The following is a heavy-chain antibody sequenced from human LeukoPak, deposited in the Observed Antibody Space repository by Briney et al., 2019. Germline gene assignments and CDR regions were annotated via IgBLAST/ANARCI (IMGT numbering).Heavy chain of an antibody. CDR1: GFTVSSNY. J-gene: IGHJ4*02. Sequence: GGSLRLSCAASGFTVSSNYMSWVRQAPGKGLEWVANIKQDGSEKYYVDSVKGRFTISRDNAKNSLYLQMNSLRAEDTAVYYCARDIEVDDYWGQGTLVTVSS. V-gene: IGHV3-7*01. CDR2: IKQDGSEK. CDR3: ARDIEVDDY. D-gene: IGHD2-2*01.